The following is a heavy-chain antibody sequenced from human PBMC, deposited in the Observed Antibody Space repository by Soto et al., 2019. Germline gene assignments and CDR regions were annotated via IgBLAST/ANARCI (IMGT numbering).Heavy chain of an antibody. J-gene: IGHJ4*02. CDR1: GYTFTEYD. Sequence: QVQEVQSRAEVKKPGASVKVSCKTSGYTFTEYDLNWVRQAPGQGLEYMGWVSPENRNAGYAPQFRGRVSMTTDTSISTAYLELTNLTYEDTAVYYCEVTTGFWGQGTMVTVSS. CDR3: EVTTGF. CDR2: VSPENRNA. D-gene: IGHD1-1*01. V-gene: IGHV1-8*01.